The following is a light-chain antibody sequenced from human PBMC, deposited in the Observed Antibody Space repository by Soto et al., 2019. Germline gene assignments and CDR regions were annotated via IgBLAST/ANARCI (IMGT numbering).Light chain of an antibody. CDR2: DAS. CDR1: QTIRNW. J-gene: IGKJ1*01. Sequence: DIQMTQSPSTLSASVGDRVTITCRASQTIRNWLAWYQQKPGKAPKVLIYDASSLKTGGPSRFSGSGSGTQFSLTISSLQPDDFATYYCQQYNTYSSFGQGTKVEIK. CDR3: QQYNTYSS. V-gene: IGKV1-5*01.